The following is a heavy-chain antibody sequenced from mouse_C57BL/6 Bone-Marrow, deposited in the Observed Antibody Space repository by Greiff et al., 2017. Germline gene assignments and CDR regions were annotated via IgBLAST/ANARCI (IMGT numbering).Heavy chain of an antibody. CDR1: GYSITSGYY. V-gene: IGHV3-6*01. CDR3: ARAGNGYYANFDY. J-gene: IGHJ2*01. CDR2: ISYDGSN. D-gene: IGHD2-3*01. Sequence: EVQLQQSGPGLVKPSQSLSLTCSVTGYSITSGYYWNWIRQFPGNKLEWMGYISYDGSNNYNPSLKNRISITRDTSKNQFFLKLNSVTTEDTATYYCARAGNGYYANFDYWGQGTTLTVSS.